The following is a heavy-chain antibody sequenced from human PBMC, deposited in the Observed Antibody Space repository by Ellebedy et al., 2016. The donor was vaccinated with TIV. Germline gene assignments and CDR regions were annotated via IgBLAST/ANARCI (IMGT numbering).Heavy chain of an antibody. V-gene: IGHV4-59*12. CDR2: IYYSGST. CDR3: ARDRDGDYSFDP. D-gene: IGHD4-17*01. J-gene: IGHJ5*02. Sequence: MPSETLSLTCTVSGGSISSYYWSWIRQPPGKGLEWIGYIYYSGSTNYNPSLKSRVTISVDTSKNQFSLKLSSVTAADTAVYYCARDRDGDYSFDPWGQGTLVTVSS. CDR1: GGSISSYY.